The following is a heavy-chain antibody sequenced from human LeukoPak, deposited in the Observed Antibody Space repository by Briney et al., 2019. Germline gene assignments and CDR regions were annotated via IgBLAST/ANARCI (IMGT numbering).Heavy chain of an antibody. CDR1: GFTFSNAW. CDR3: TTGGMTTVNYYFDY. CDR2: IKSKTDGGTT. J-gene: IGHJ4*02. V-gene: IGHV3-15*01. Sequence: PGGSLRLSCAASGFTFSNAWMSWVRQAPGKGLEWVGRIKSKTDGGTTDYAAPVKGRFTISRDDSKNTLYLQMNSLKTEDTAVHYCTTGGMTTVNYYFDYWGQGTLVTVSS. D-gene: IGHD4-17*01.